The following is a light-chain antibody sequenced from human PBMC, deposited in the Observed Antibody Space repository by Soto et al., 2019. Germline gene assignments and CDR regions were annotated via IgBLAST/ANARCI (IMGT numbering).Light chain of an antibody. CDR2: EVV. V-gene: IGLV2-8*01. CDR3: KSYAGSNTYV. CDR1: RNDIGAYEF. Sequence: LTQPPSASGSPGQSVTISCTGTRNDIGAYEFVSWYQHHPGKAPKLIIYEVVQRPSGVPDRFSGSKSGNTASLTVSGLQAADEADYYCKSYAGSNTYVFGTGTKV. J-gene: IGLJ1*01.